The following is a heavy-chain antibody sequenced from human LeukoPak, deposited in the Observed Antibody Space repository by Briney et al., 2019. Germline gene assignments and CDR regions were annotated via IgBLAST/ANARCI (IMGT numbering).Heavy chain of an antibody. J-gene: IGHJ4*02. CDR3: ARESIAVAGAPFDY. D-gene: IGHD6-19*01. CDR1: GFTFSNYA. V-gene: IGHV3-69-1*02. Sequence: PGGSLRLSCVASGFTFSNYAMNWVRQAPGKGLEWVSYISSGSTIYDADSVKGRFTISRDNAKNSLYLQMNSLRAEDTAVYYCARESIAVAGAPFDYWGQGTLVTVSS. CDR2: ISSGSTI.